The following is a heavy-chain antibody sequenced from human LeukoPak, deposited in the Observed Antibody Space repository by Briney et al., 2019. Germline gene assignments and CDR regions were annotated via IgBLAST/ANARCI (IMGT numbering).Heavy chain of an antibody. J-gene: IGHJ3*02. CDR2: ISYDGSNK. V-gene: IGHV3-30*18. CDR3: AKDYYGSGRPFDI. D-gene: IGHD3-10*01. Sequence: GRSLRLSCAASGFTFSSYGMHRVRQAPGKGLEWVAVISYDGSNKYYADSVKGRFTISRDNSKNTLYLQMNSLRAEDTAVYYCAKDYYGSGRPFDIWGQGTMVTVSS. CDR1: GFTFSSYG.